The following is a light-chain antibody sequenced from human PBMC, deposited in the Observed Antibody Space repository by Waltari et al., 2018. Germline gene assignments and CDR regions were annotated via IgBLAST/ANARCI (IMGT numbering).Light chain of an antibody. Sequence: EIVLTQSPGILSLSSGEGTTPSCKASQRVSSSHLAWYQQKSGQAPRLLIYGSSGRPTDIPDRFSGSGSGTDFTLTITRLEPEDFAVYYCQQYATSVWTFGQGTRVELK. CDR2: GSS. CDR1: QRVSSSH. J-gene: IGKJ1*01. CDR3: QQYATSVWT. V-gene: IGKV3-20*01.